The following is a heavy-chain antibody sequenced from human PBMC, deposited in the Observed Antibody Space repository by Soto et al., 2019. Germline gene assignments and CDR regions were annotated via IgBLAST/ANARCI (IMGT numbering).Heavy chain of an antibody. CDR1: GGSISSYY. V-gene: IGHV4-59*08. Sequence: SETLSLTCTVSGGSISSYYWSWIRQPPGKGLEWIGYIYYSGSTNYNPSLKSRVTISVDTSKNQFSLKLSSVTAADTAVYYCARHGPQPSGSFDYWGQGTLVTVSS. CDR3: ARHGPQPSGSFDY. CDR2: IYYSGST. J-gene: IGHJ4*02. D-gene: IGHD1-26*01.